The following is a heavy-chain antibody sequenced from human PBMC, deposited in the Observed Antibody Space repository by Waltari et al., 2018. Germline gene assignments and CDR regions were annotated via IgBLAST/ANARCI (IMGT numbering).Heavy chain of an antibody. CDR1: GGSISSYY. CDR3: ARGIVVVVAAYDY. CDR2: IYYSGST. Sequence: QVQLQESGPGLVKPSETLSLTCTVSGGSISSYYWSWIRQPPGKGLEWIGYIYYSGSTNYNPSLKSRVTISVDTSKNQFSLKLSSVTAADTAVYYCARGIVVVVAAYDYWGQGTLVTVSS. V-gene: IGHV4-59*08. D-gene: IGHD2-15*01. J-gene: IGHJ4*02.